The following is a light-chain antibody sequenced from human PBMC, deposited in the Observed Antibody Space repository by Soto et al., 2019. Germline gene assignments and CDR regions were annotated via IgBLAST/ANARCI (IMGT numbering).Light chain of an antibody. CDR3: KKSYSSPAV. V-gene: IGKV1-39*01. CDR2: AAS. J-gene: IGKJ1*01. CDR1: QTISRW. Sequence: SVADRENISCAASQTISRWLAWYQQKPGKAPKLLNYAASTLQSGVPSRFSGCSSGPDFALTISRRPPHDCATDYRKKSYSSPAVFGQGTKVDIK.